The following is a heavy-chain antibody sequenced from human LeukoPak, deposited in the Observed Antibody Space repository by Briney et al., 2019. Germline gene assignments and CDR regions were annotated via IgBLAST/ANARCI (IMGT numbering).Heavy chain of an antibody. V-gene: IGHV3-30*09. CDR1: GFTFSRSA. CDR3: ASRRDGYNPELDY. J-gene: IGHJ4*02. Sequence: GGSLRLSCAASGFTFSRSAMHWVRQPPGKGLEWMAVISNDGMRKFHADSVKGRFAISRDNSKSTLYLQMDSLTTEDTALYYCASRRDGYNPELDYWGQGTLVTVSS. D-gene: IGHD5-24*01. CDR2: ISNDGMRK.